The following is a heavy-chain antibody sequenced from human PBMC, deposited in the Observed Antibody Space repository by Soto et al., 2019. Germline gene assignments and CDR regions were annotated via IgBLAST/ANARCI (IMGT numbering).Heavy chain of an antibody. CDR1: GGTFSSYP. Sequence: QVQLVQSGAEVKKPGCSVKVSCKASGGTFSSYPSSWVRQAPGQGLEWMGRIIPILNIANYAQKFQGRVTLTADKSTNTAYMELSSLRSEDTAVYYCARTRAATDSLYWFDPWGQGTLVTVSS. CDR3: ARTRAATDSLYWFDP. D-gene: IGHD2-21*01. CDR2: IIPILNIA. J-gene: IGHJ5*02. V-gene: IGHV1-69*02.